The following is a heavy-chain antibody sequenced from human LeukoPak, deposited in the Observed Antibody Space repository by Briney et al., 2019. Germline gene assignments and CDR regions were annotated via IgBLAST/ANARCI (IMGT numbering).Heavy chain of an antibody. CDR1: GGSINTYY. CDR2: IYYSGST. V-gene: IGHV4-59*01. CDR3: ARDVRHYYYMDV. Sequence: PSETLSLTCTVSGGSINTYYWSWIRQPPGKGLEWIGYIYYSGSTNYNPSLKSRVTISVDTSKNQFSLKLSSVTAADTAVYYCARDVRHYYYMDVWGKGTTVTVSS. J-gene: IGHJ6*03.